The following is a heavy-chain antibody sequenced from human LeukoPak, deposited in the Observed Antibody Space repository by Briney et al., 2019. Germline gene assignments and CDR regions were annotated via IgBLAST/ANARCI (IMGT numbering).Heavy chain of an antibody. J-gene: IGHJ4*02. CDR1: GFTFRNYW. D-gene: IGHD2-2*01. CDR3: ARDRHTSYDY. Sequence: GGSLRLSCAASGFTFRNYWMHWVRHAPGKGLVWVSRIMHDGSGTTYADSVKGRFTISRDNAKNTLYLRMNSLRVEDTAVYFCARDRHTSYDYWGQGTLVTVSS. CDR2: IMHDGSGT. V-gene: IGHV3-74*01.